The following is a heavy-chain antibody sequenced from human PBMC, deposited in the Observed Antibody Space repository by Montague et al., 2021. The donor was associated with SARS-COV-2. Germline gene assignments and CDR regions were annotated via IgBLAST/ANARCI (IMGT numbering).Heavy chain of an antibody. D-gene: IGHD3-10*01. J-gene: IGHJ5*01. V-gene: IGHV4-59*01. CDR1: GGSISPYY. Sequence: SETLSLTCTVSGGSISPYYWTWIRQPPGKGLEWIGYIYYTGNTKYKPSLKSRVTISVDTSKNQFSLNLKSVTAADTAVYYCARDRARYFDSGSYKWLDSWGQGTLVTVSS. CDR3: ARDRARYFDSGSYKWLDS. CDR2: IYYTGNT.